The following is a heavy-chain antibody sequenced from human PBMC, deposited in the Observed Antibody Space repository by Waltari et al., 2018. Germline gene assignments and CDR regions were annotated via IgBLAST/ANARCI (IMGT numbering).Heavy chain of an antibody. CDR3: AKSYNVYSSSWLFDY. V-gene: IGHV3-30*18. CDR2: KWYDGSNK. CDR1: GFTFSSYG. Sequence: QVQLVESGGGVVQPGRSLRLSCAASGFTFSSYGMHWVRQAPGKGLEWVAVKWYDGSNKYYADSGKGRFTISRDNSKNTLYLQMNSLRAEDTAMYYCAKSYNVYSSSWLFDYWGQGTLVTVSS. D-gene: IGHD6-13*01. J-gene: IGHJ4*02.